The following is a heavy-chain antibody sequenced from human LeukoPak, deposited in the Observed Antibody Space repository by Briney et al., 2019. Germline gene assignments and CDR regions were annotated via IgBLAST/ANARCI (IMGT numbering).Heavy chain of an antibody. J-gene: IGHJ4*02. V-gene: IGHV5-51*01. Sequence: GESLKISCKGSGYIFTSYWIAWVRQMPGKGLEWIGIIYTGDSDTRYSPSFQGQVTISADKSISTAYLQWSSLKASDTAMYYCASPSYGDYRTNFDYWGQGTLVTVSP. CDR1: GYIFTSYW. CDR3: ASPSYGDYRTNFDY. CDR2: IYTGDSDT. D-gene: IGHD4-17*01.